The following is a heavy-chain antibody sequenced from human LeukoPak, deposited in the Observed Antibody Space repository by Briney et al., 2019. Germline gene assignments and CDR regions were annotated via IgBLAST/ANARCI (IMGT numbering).Heavy chain of an antibody. J-gene: IGHJ5*02. CDR3: ARDLRDYSNRYNWFDP. CDR1: GFTFSSYS. Sequence: PGGSLRLSCAASGFTFSSYSMNWVRQAPGKGLEWVSSISSSSSYIYYADSVKGRFTISRDNAKNSLYLQMNSLRAEDTAVYYCARDLRDYSNRYNWFDPWGQGTLVTVSS. V-gene: IGHV3-21*01. D-gene: IGHD4-11*01. CDR2: ISSSSSYI.